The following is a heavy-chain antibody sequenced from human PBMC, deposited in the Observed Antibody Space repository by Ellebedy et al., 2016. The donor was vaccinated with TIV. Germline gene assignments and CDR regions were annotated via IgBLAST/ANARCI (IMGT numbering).Heavy chain of an antibody. CDR2: ISSSSSI. CDR3: ARGGGRWALDV. CDR1: GFTFSSYS. Sequence: GESLKISCAASGFTFSSYSMNWVRPAPGKGLEWVSYISSSSSIYYADSVKGRFTLSRDNAKTSLYLKLNSLRAEDTAVYYCARGGGRWALDVWGQGTTVTVSS. D-gene: IGHD3-16*01. V-gene: IGHV3-48*04. J-gene: IGHJ6*02.